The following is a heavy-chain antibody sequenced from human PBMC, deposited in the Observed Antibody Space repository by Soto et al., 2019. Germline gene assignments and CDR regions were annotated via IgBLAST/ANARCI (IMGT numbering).Heavy chain of an antibody. CDR1: GGSISSYY. CDR3: ARIEQLAHYYGIDV. V-gene: IGHV4-4*07. D-gene: IGHD6-6*01. CDR2: IYTSGST. Sequence: SETLSLTCTVSGGSISSYYWSWIRQPPGKGLEWIGRIYTSGSTNYNPSLKSRVTMSVDTSKNQFSLKLSSVTAADTAVYYCARIEQLAHYYGIDVWGQGTTVTVSS. J-gene: IGHJ6*02.